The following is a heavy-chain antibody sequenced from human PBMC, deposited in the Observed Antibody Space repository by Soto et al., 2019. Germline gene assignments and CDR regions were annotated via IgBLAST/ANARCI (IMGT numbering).Heavy chain of an antibody. V-gene: IGHV3-33*01. J-gene: IGHJ6*02. D-gene: IGHD3-16*01. CDR1: GFTFSSYG. CDR2: IWYDGINK. CDR3: ARERQEWGGGSYIYGMDV. Sequence: TGGSLRLSCAASGFTFSSYGMHWVRQAPGKGLEWVAVIWYDGINKYYVDSVKGRFTISRDNSKNTLFLQMNSLRAEDTAVYYWARERQEWGGGSYIYGMDVWGQGTTVTVSS.